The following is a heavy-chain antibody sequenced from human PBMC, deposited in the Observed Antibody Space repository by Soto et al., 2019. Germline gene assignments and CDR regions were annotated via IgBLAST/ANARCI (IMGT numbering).Heavy chain of an antibody. V-gene: IGHV3-11*05. CDR2: ISSSSSYT. J-gene: IGHJ2*01. Sequence: QVQLVESGGGFVKPGGSLRLSCAASGFTFSDYYMSWIRQAPGKGLEWVSYISSSSSYTNYADSVKGRFTISRDNAKNSLYLQINSLRAEDTAVYYCARVIFYGIPNWYFDLWGRGTLVTVSS. CDR1: GFTFSDYY. CDR3: ARVIFYGIPNWYFDL. D-gene: IGHD3-9*01.